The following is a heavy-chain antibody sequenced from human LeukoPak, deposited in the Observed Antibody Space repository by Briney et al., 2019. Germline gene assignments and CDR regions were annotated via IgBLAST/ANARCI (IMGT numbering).Heavy chain of an antibody. D-gene: IGHD5-12*01. CDR1: GIIVSSNY. V-gene: IGHV3-53*01. J-gene: IGHJ4*02. CDR2: VASDGST. CDR3: AKATVGGYED. Sequence: PGGSLRLSCAASGIIVSSNYMSWVRQAPGKGLEWVSVVASDGSTKYADSVKGRFAISRDNSKNTLYLQMNSLRAEDTGVYYCAKATVGGYEDWGQGTLVTVSS.